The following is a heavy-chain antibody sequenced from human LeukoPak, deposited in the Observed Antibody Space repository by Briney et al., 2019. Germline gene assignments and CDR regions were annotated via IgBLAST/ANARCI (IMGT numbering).Heavy chain of an antibody. CDR3: AKDYYGSGSYTYDVYYCGMDV. D-gene: IGHD3-10*01. CDR1: GFTFSSYG. V-gene: IGHV3-30*18. Sequence: GGSLRLSCAASGFTFSSYGMHWVRQAPGKGLEWVAVISYDGSNKYYADSVKGRFTISRDNSKNTLYLQMNSLRAEDTAVYYCAKDYYGSGSYTYDVYYCGMDVWGKGTTVTVSS. CDR2: ISYDGSNK. J-gene: IGHJ6*04.